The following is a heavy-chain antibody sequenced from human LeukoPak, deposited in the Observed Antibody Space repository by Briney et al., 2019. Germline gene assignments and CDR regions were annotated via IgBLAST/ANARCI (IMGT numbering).Heavy chain of an antibody. CDR3: ARGYRYDY. D-gene: IGHD5-18*01. CDR2: ISGDGGST. CDR1: GFTFDDYA. J-gene: IGHJ4*02. V-gene: IGHV3-43*02. Sequence: PGGSLRLSCAASGFTFDDYAMHWVRQAPGKGLEWVSLISGDGGSTYYADSVKGRFTISRDNSKNTLYLQMNSLRAEDTAVYYCARGYRYDYWGQGTLVTVSS.